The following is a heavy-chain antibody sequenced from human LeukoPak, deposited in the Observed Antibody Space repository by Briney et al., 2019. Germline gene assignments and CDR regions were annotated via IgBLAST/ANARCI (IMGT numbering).Heavy chain of an antibody. CDR2: INPTGGST. CDR1: GYTFTSYY. Sequence: ASVKVSCKASGYTFTSYYMHWVRQAPGQGLEWMGIINPTGGSTSYAQKFQGGVTMTRDTSTSTVYMELSSLRSEDTAVYYCARDGLGYCSGSSCYSGDYFDYWGQGTLVTVSS. J-gene: IGHJ4*02. D-gene: IGHD2-15*01. CDR3: ARDGLGYCSGSSCYSGDYFDY. V-gene: IGHV1-46*01.